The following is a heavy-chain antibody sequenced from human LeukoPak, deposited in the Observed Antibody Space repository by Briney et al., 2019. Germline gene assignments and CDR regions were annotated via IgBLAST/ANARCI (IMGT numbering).Heavy chain of an antibody. CDR1: GFTISRYA. D-gene: IGHD5-24*01. CDR3: TRVTDGGPPFDY. CDR2: ISYDGVNK. V-gene: IGHV3-30*09. Sequence: PGGSLRLSCAASGFTISRYAMHWVRQAPGKGLEWVAVISYDGVNKYYADSVKGRFAISRDNSKNTLYLQMNSLRAEDTAVYFCTRVTDGGPPFDYWGQGTLVTVSS. J-gene: IGHJ4*02.